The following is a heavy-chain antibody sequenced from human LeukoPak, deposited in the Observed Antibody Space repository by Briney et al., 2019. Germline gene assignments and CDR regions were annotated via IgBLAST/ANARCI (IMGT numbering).Heavy chain of an antibody. CDR2: IYDSGST. CDR1: GGSISSSSYY. V-gene: IGHV4-39*01. D-gene: IGHD3-3*01. CDR3: ARHPKSPNFGVVIPYYFDY. J-gene: IGHJ4*02. Sequence: PSETLFLTRTVSGGSISSSSYYWGWIRQPPGKGMEWIGSIYDSGSTYYNPSLKSRVTISVDTSKNQFSLKLSSVTAADTALYYCARHPKSPNFGVVIPYYFDYWGQGTLVTVSS.